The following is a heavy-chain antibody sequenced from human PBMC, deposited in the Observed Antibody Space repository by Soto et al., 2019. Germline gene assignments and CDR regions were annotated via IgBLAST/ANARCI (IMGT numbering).Heavy chain of an antibody. Sequence: GGSLRLSCAASGFTFSSYSMNWVRQAPGKGLEWVSSISSSISYIYYADSVKGRFTISRDNAMNSLYLQMNSLRAEDTAVYYCARESGYSSGSDAFDIWGQGTMVTVSS. CDR3: ARESGYSSGSDAFDI. V-gene: IGHV3-21*01. J-gene: IGHJ3*02. CDR1: GFTFSSYS. D-gene: IGHD6-19*01. CDR2: ISSSISYI.